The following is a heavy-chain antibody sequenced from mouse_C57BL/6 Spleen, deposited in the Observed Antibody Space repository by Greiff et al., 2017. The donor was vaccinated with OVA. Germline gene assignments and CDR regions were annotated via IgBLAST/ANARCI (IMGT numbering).Heavy chain of an antibody. D-gene: IGHD1-1*01. V-gene: IGHV1-82*01. CDR2: IYPGDGAT. Sequence: VQLQQSGPELVKPGASVKISCKASGYAFSSSWMNWVKQRPGKGLEWIGRIYPGDGATNYNGKFKGKATLTADKSSSTAYMQLSSLTSEDSAVYFCARREDYGSDYAMDYWGQGTSVTVSS. CDR3: ARREDYGSDYAMDY. CDR1: GYAFSSSW. J-gene: IGHJ4*01.